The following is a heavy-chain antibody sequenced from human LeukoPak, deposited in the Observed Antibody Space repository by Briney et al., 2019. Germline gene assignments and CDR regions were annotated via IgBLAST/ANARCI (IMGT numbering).Heavy chain of an antibody. V-gene: IGHV4-59*12. CDR3: ARGESGIATRSFAF. D-gene: IGHD6-6*01. Sequence: SETLSLTCTVSGGSISSYYWSWIRQPPGKGLEWIGYIYYSGSTNYNPSLKSRVTISVDTSKNQFSLKLSSVTAADTAVYHCARGESGIATRSFAFWGQGTQVTVSS. CDR2: IYYSGST. CDR1: GGSISSYY. J-gene: IGHJ4*02.